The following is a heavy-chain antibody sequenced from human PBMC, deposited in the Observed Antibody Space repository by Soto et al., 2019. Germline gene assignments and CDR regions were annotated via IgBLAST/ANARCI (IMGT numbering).Heavy chain of an antibody. D-gene: IGHD3-10*01. J-gene: IGHJ5*02. V-gene: IGHV4-34*01. CDR3: ARGRYYYGSGSYYHNNWFDP. Sequence: SETLSLTCAVYGGSFSGYYWSWIRQPPGKGLEWIGEINHSGSTNYNPSLKSRVTISVDTSKNQFSLKLSSVTAADTAVYYCARGRYYYGSGSYYHNNWFDPWGQGTLVTVSS. CDR1: GGSFSGYY. CDR2: INHSGST.